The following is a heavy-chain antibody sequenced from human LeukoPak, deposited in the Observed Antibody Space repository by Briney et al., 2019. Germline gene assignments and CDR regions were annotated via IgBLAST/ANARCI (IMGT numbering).Heavy chain of an antibody. J-gene: IGHJ4*02. CDR2: IHRRGATT. CDR1: GFTFSHYA. D-gene: IGHD3-3*01. Sequence: GGSLRLSCAASGFTFSHYAMSWVRQAPGKGLEWVSGIHRRGATTYHAESVKGRFTVSRDNSENTLYLQMSSLRPEDTAVYYCVRTLYDFWSGIYDFWGRGTLVTVSS. CDR3: VRTLYDFWSGIYDF. V-gene: IGHV3-23*01.